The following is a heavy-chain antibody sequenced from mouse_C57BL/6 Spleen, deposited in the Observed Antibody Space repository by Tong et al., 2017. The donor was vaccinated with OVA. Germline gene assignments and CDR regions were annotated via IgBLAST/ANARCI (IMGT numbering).Heavy chain of an antibody. CDR1: GFTFSSYG. D-gene: IGHD1-1*01. Sequence: EVQLQESGGDLVKPGGSLKLSCAASGFTFSSYGMSWVRQTPDKRLEWVATISSGGSYTYYPDSVKGRFTISRDNAKNTLYLKMSSLKSEDTAMYYCARHYYYGSSQYYFDYWGQGTTLTVSS. CDR3: ARHYYYGSSQYYFDY. J-gene: IGHJ2*01. V-gene: IGHV5-6*01. CDR2: ISSGGSYT.